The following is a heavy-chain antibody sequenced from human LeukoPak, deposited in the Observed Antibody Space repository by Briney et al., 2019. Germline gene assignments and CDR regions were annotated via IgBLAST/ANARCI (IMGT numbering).Heavy chain of an antibody. CDR3: AKGINLYYNYGMDV. CDR2: ISGSGGTT. Sequence: PGGSLRLSCAASGFTFSSHAMSRVRQAPGKGLEWVSAISGSGGTTYHADAVKGRFTISRDNSKSTLYLQMNSLRAEDTAVYYCAKGINLYYNYGMDVWGQGTTVTVSS. J-gene: IGHJ6*02. D-gene: IGHD3-10*01. V-gene: IGHV3-23*01. CDR1: GFTFSSHA.